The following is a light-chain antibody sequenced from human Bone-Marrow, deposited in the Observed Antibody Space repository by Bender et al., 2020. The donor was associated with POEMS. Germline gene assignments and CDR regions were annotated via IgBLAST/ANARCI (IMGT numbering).Light chain of an antibody. CDR3: YSYAGSSTWV. CDR2: DVT. V-gene: IGLV2-23*02. Sequence: QSALTQPASVSGSPGQSITLSCTGSYSNIGNYNLVSWYQQYPGKPPKLIIYDVTKRPSGVSDRFSASQSGNTASLTISRLLAEDEADYYCYSYAGSSTWVFGGGTKLTVL. J-gene: IGLJ3*02. CDR1: YSNIGNYNL.